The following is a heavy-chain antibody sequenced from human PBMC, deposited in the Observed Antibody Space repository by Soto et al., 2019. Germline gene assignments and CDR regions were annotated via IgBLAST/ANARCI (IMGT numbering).Heavy chain of an antibody. Sequence: ASVKVSCKASGYTLGNYFMHWVRQAPGQGLEWMGIINPSGGSTRYAQKFQGRVTMTRDTSTSTVYMEMSSLRSEDTAVYYCARDLTAYCSSTSCYSSAMDVWGQGTTVTVSS. J-gene: IGHJ6*02. CDR3: ARDLTAYCSSTSCYSSAMDV. CDR2: INPSGGST. V-gene: IGHV1-46*01. D-gene: IGHD2-2*01. CDR1: GYTLGNYF.